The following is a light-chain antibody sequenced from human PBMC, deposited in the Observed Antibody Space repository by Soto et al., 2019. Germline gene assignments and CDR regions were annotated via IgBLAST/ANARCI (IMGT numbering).Light chain of an antibody. V-gene: IGKV1-13*02. CDR1: RGISSA. J-gene: IGKJ4*01. CDR3: QQFNSYPLT. CDR2: DAF. Sequence: AIQLTQSPSSLSASVGDRVTITCRASRGISSALAWYQQKPGKAPKLLIYDAFSLESGVPSRFSGSGSGTDVTLTIISLQPEDFVTYSCQQFNSYPLTFGGGTKVQIK.